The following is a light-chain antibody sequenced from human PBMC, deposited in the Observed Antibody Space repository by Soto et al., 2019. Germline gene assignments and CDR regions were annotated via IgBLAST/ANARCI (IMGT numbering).Light chain of an antibody. CDR2: ENN. Sequence: QSVLTQPPSVTAAPGQRVTISCSGRSSNIENNYVSWYRQLPGTAPKLLIYENNKRPSGIPDRFSGSKSGTSATLGITGLETGDEADYYCATWDSSLSGGVFGTGTKVTVL. CDR3: ATWDSSLSGGV. CDR1: SSNIENNY. J-gene: IGLJ1*01. V-gene: IGLV1-51*02.